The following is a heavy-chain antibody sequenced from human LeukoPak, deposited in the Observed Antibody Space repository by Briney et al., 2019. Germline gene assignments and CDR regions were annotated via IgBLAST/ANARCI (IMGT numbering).Heavy chain of an antibody. Sequence: ASVKVSCKTSGYTFTDYYMHWVRQAPGQGREWMGWINPNSGGTSNAQKFQGRVTMTRDTSITTVYMEVSWLTSDDTAIYYCARADRLHGGTYLIGPWGQGTLVPVSS. D-gene: IGHD2-21*01. CDR2: INPNSGGT. CDR1: GYTFTDYY. J-gene: IGHJ5*02. V-gene: IGHV1-2*02. CDR3: ARADRLHGGTYLIGP.